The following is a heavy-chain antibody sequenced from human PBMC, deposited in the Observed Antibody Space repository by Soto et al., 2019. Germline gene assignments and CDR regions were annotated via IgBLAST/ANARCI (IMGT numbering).Heavy chain of an antibody. CDR2: ISFDGTKK. Sequence: QVQLVESGGGVVQPERSQRLSCTASKFTFASYVMHWVRQAPGEGLEWVALISFDGTKKYYADSVKGRFTISRDNSKNTMYLKTNSLRPEDTAVYYCAREMIPMIMGGMSAMDVWGQGTTVTVS. CDR1: KFTFASYV. V-gene: IGHV3-30*04. J-gene: IGHJ6*02. CDR3: AREMIPMIMGGMSAMDV. D-gene: IGHD3-22*01.